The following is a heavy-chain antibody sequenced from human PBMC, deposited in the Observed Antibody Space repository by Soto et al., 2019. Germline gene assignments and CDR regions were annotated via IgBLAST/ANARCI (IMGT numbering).Heavy chain of an antibody. D-gene: IGHD6-6*01. V-gene: IGHV3-23*01. CDR2: ISGSDDST. CDR1: GFTFSSYA. CDR3: AKRSSSSTFDY. J-gene: IGHJ4*02. Sequence: EVQLLESGGGLVQPGESLRLSCAASGFTFSSYAMSWVRQAPGKGLEWVSVISGSDDSTYYADSVEGRFTISRDNSKNTLCLQMNSLRAEDTAVYYCAKRSSSSTFDYWGQGTLVTVSS.